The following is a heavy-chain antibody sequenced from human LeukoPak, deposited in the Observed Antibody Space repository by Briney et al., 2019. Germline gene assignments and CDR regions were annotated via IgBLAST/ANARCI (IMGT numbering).Heavy chain of an antibody. CDR3: ASRRQYCSTTSCSATFDI. J-gene: IGHJ3*02. CDR2: INAGNGNT. CDR1: GYTFIRYA. D-gene: IGHD2-2*01. V-gene: IGHV1-3*01. Sequence: GASVKVSCKASGYTFIRYAIHWVRQAPGQRLEWMGWINAGNGNTKYSQKFQGRVTITRDTSASTAYMELSSLRSEDTAVYYCASRRQYCSTTSCSATFDIWGQGTMVTVSS.